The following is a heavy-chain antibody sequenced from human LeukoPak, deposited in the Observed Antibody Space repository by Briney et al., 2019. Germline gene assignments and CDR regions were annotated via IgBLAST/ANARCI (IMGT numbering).Heavy chain of an antibody. J-gene: IGHJ6*03. CDR2: IYYSGST. D-gene: IGHD1-26*01. CDR3: ARVVGATSMNYYYYMDV. CDR1: GGSISSYY. Sequence: PSETLSLTCTVSGGSISSYYWSWIRQPPGKGLEWIGYIYYSGSTNYNPSLKSRVTISVDTSKNQFSLKLSSVTAADTAVYYCARVVGATSMNYYYYMDVWGKGTTVTISS. V-gene: IGHV4-59*01.